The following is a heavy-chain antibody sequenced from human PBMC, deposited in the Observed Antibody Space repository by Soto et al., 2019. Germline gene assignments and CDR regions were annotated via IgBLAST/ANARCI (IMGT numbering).Heavy chain of an antibody. CDR3: ASTVDIVATIGVFDY. CDR1: GGSFSGYS. V-gene: IGHV4-34*01. Sequence: ETLSLTCAVYGGSFSGYSWSWIRQPPGKGLEWIGEINHSGSTNYNPSLKSRVTISVDTSKNQFSLKLSSVTAADTAVYYCASTVDIVATIGVFDYWGQGTLVTVSS. D-gene: IGHD5-12*01. J-gene: IGHJ4*02. CDR2: INHSGST.